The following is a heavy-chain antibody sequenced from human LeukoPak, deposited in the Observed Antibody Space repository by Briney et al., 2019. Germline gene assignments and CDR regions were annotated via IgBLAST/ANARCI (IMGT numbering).Heavy chain of an antibody. V-gene: IGHV4-30-2*01. J-gene: IGHJ4*02. Sequence: SETLSLTCTVSGGSISGYSWSWIRQPPGKGLEWIGYIYHSGSTYYNPSLKSRVTISVDRSKNQFSLKLSSVTAADTAVYYCARGGYYFDYWGQGTLVTVSS. CDR3: ARGGYYFDY. CDR1: GGSISGYS. CDR2: IYHSGST.